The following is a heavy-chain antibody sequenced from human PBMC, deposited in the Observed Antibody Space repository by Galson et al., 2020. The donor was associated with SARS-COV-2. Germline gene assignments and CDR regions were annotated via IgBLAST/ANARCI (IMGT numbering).Heavy chain of an antibody. CDR1: GDSISSYY. Sequence: SETLSLTCTVSGDSISSYYWSWIRQTPGKGLEWIGYIHYTGSTNYNPSLKSRVTISLDTSKNQFSLKLSSVTAADTAVYYCARNYGDSDYWGQGTLVTVSS. J-gene: IGHJ4*02. D-gene: IGHD4-17*01. V-gene: IGHV4-59*01. CDR2: IHYTGST. CDR3: ARNYGDSDY.